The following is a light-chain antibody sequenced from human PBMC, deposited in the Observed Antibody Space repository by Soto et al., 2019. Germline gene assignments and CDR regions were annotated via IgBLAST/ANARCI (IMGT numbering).Light chain of an antibody. J-gene: IGLJ2*01. CDR1: SSDVGGYNY. CDR3: SSYTSSTTLSVV. V-gene: IGLV2-14*01. Sequence: QSALTQPASVSGSPGQSITISCTGTSSDVGGYNYVSWYQQHPGKAPKLMISGVTNRPSGVSNRFSGSKSGNTASLTISGLQAEDEADYYCSSYTSSTTLSVVFGGGTKVTVL. CDR2: GVT.